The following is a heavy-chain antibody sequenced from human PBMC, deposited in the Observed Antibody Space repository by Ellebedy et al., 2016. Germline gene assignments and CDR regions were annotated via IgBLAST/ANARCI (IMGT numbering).Heavy chain of an antibody. D-gene: IGHD4-17*01. CDR3: ARGPHGDNPLDY. Sequence: ASVKVSCKASGYTFTSYGISWVRQAPGQGLEWMGWISAYNGNTNYAQNFQGRVTMTRDTSTSTVYMELSSLRSEDTAVYYCARGPHGDNPLDYWGQGTLVTVSS. CDR1: GYTFTSYG. CDR2: ISAYNGNT. V-gene: IGHV1-18*01. J-gene: IGHJ4*02.